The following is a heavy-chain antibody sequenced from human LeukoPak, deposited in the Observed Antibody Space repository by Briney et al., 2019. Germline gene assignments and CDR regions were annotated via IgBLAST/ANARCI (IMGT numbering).Heavy chain of an antibody. V-gene: IGHV1-24*01. J-gene: IGHJ4*02. Sequence: ASVKVSCTVSGYTLTELSMHWVRQAPGKGLEWMGGFDPEDGETIYAQKFQGRATMTEDTSTDTAYMELSSLRSEDTAVYYCATVYEAAFDYWGQGTLVTISS. CDR3: ATVYEAAFDY. CDR1: GYTLTELS. D-gene: IGHD3-3*01. CDR2: FDPEDGET.